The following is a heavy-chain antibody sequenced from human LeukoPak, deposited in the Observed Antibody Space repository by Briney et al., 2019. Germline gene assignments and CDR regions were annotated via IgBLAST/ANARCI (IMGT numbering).Heavy chain of an antibody. V-gene: IGHV3-53*01. J-gene: IGHJ4*02. CDR3: AKRGCDTNGCPYYFDY. CDR1: GFTFSTYS. Sequence: PGGSLRLSCEASGFTFSTYSMNWVRQAPGKGLEWVSVIYSGGSTYYADSVKGRFTISRDNFKNTLYLQMNSLRAEDTAVYYCAKRGCDTNGCPYYFDYWGQGTLVTVSS. D-gene: IGHD2-8*01. CDR2: IYSGGST.